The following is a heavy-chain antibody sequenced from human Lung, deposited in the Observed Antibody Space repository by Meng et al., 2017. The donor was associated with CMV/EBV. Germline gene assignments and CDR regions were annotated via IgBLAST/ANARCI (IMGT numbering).Heavy chain of an antibody. CDR1: GGSISSSSYY. V-gene: IGHV4-39*07. Sequence: LQVQESGPGQVQPSETLSLTCSVSGGSISSSSYYWGWIRQSPGKGLEWIGSIYFSGNTYYNPSLKSRVTMSVGTAQNKFSLTLRSVTAADTAVYYCVTETGYNYDNWGQGALSPSPQ. CDR3: VTETGYNYDN. D-gene: IGHD5-24*01. CDR2: IYFSGNT. J-gene: IGHJ4*02.